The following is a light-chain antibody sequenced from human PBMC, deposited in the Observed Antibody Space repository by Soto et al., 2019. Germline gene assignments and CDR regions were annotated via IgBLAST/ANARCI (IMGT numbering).Light chain of an antibody. V-gene: IGKV3-15*01. CDR2: DTS. Sequence: EIVLTQSPGTLSLSPGERVTLSCRASQFVSRRLAWYQQRLGQVPRLLIYDTSTRAPGISARFSGSGSGTEFTLTISSLQSEDFAVYYCQEYIHWPPGMFGPGTKVDIK. J-gene: IGKJ1*01. CDR3: QEYIHWPPGM. CDR1: QFVSRR.